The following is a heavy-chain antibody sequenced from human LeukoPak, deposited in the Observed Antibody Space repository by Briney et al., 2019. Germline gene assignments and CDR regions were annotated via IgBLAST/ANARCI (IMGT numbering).Heavy chain of an antibody. Sequence: PGGSLRLSCAASGFTFRSYWMSWVRQAPGKGREWGANIKQDGSEKYYVDSVKGRFTISRDNAKNSLYLQMNSLRAEDTAVYYCARDRGVVLWFGELFPNYYMDVWGKGTTVAISS. V-gene: IGHV3-7*01. D-gene: IGHD3-10*01. CDR1: GFTFRSYW. J-gene: IGHJ6*03. CDR2: IKQDGSEK. CDR3: ARDRGVVLWFGELFPNYYMDV.